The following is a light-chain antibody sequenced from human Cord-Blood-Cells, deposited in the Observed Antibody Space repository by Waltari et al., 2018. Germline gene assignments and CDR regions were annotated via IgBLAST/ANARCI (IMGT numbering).Light chain of an antibody. Sequence: QSPLTQPPSASGSPGQSVTISCPGTSRAVGGFNYVSWYQQHPGKAPKLMIYEVSKRPSGVPDRFSGSKSGNTASLTVSGLQAEDEADYYCSSYAGSSYVFGTGTKVTVL. CDR2: EVS. J-gene: IGLJ1*01. V-gene: IGLV2-8*01. CDR3: SSYAGSSYV. CDR1: SRAVGGFNY.